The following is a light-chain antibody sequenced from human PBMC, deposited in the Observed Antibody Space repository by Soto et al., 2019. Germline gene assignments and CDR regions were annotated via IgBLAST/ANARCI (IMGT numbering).Light chain of an antibody. Sequence: IVLPQSPGTLSLSPGERATLSCRVSQTGSNSYLAWYQHKSAQAPRLLIYGASRRATGIPDRFSGSGSGTDFTLTISRLEPEDFAVYYCQQYDSSPLTFGGGTKVDI. V-gene: IGKV3-20*01. CDR3: QQYDSSPLT. J-gene: IGKJ4*01. CDR2: GAS. CDR1: QTGSNSY.